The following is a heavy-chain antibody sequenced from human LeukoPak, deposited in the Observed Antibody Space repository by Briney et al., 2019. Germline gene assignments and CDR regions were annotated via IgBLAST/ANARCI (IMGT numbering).Heavy chain of an antibody. CDR2: INPNSGGT. CDR1: GYTFTGYY. CDR3: ARDAEYYDSSGQIDY. V-gene: IGHV1-2*02. J-gene: IGHJ4*02. D-gene: IGHD3-22*01. Sequence: ASVKVSCKASGYTFTGYYMHWVRQAPGQGLEWMGWINPNSGGTNYAQKFQGRVTMTRDTSISTAYMELSRLRSDDTAVYYCARDAEYYDSSGQIDYWGQGTLVTVSS.